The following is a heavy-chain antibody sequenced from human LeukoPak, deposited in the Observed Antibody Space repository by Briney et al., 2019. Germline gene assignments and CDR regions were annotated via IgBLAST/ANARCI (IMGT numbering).Heavy chain of an antibody. V-gene: IGHV1-2*02. Sequence: GASVKVSCKASGYTFTGYHMHWVRQAPGQGLEWMGWINPNNGGTKYAQKFQGRVTMTGDMSISTAYMDLSRLRSDDTAVYYCARSGGATDFDFWAQGTLVTVSS. D-gene: IGHD1-26*01. J-gene: IGHJ4*02. CDR1: GYTFTGYH. CDR3: ARSGGATDFDF. CDR2: INPNNGGT.